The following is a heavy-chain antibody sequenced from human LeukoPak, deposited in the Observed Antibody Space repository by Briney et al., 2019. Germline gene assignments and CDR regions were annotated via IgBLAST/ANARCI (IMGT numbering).Heavy chain of an antibody. CDR1: GVTFNSYA. CDR2: ISGSGGGT. Sequence: GGSLRLSCAASGVTFNSYAMSWVRQAPEKGLEWVATISGSGGGTYYADSVKGQFTISRDDSKNTLYLQMNSLRAEDTAVYYCAKDLGRYRNNYFDYWGQGTLVTVSS. J-gene: IGHJ4*02. V-gene: IGHV3-23*01. D-gene: IGHD1-26*01. CDR3: AKDLGRYRNNYFDY.